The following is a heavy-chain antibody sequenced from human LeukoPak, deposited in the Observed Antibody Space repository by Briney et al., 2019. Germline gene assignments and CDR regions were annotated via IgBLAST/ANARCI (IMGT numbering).Heavy chain of an antibody. CDR1: GGTFSSYA. CDR2: IIPIFGTA. V-gene: IGHV1-69*06. CDR3: ATTETYYYDSSGYMLAFDI. Sequence: SVKVSCKASGGTFSSYAISWVRQAPGQGLEWMGGIIPIFGTANYAQKFQGRVTMTEDTSTDTAYMELSSLRSEDTAVYYCATTETYYYDSSGYMLAFDIWGQGTMVTVSS. D-gene: IGHD3-22*01. J-gene: IGHJ3*02.